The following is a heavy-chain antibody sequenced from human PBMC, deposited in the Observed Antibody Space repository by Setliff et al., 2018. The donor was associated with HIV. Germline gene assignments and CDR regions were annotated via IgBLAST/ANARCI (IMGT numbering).Heavy chain of an antibody. D-gene: IGHD3-22*01. Sequence: PGGSLRLSCEASGFSFDDYCMSWIRQAPGKGLEWVSCISSSSSYTNYADSVKGRFTISRDNAKNSLYLQMNSLRAEDTAVYYCARASYYYDSSGWVDYWGQGTLVTVSS. CDR3: ARASYYYDSSGWVDY. J-gene: IGHJ4*02. CDR1: GFSFDDYC. V-gene: IGHV3-11*03. CDR2: ISSSSSYT.